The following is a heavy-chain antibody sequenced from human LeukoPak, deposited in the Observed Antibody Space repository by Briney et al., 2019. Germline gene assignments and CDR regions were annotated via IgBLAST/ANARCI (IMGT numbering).Heavy chain of an antibody. Sequence: ASVKVSCKASGYTFTSYDINWVRQATGQGLEWMGWMNPNSGNTVYAQKFQGRVTMTRNTSISTAYMELSSLRSEDTAVYYCARGDRRHYYYYYYMDVWGKGTTVTISS. CDR1: GYTFTSYD. J-gene: IGHJ6*03. CDR2: MNPNSGNT. CDR3: ARGDRRHYYYYYYMDV. V-gene: IGHV1-8*01.